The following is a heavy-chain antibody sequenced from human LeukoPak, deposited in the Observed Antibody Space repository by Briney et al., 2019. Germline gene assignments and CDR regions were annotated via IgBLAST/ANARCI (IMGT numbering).Heavy chain of an antibody. CDR1: GYSFNTYW. V-gene: IGHV5-51*01. D-gene: IGHD3-10*01. Sequence: GESLKISCKGSGYSFNTYWIGWVGQLPGKGLEWMGIIYPRDSDTNYRPSFQGQVTISADKSISTGYLQWSSLKASDSAMYYCARPMVRGEPRDYWGQGTLVTVSS. CDR2: IYPRDSDT. J-gene: IGHJ4*02. CDR3: ARPMVRGEPRDY.